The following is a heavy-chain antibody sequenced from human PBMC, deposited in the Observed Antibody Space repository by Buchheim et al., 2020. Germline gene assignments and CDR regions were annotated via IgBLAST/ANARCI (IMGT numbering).Heavy chain of an antibody. D-gene: IGHD2-2*01. V-gene: IGHV1-8*01. J-gene: IGHJ6*02. CDR2: MNPNSGNT. CDR1: GYTFTSYD. Sequence: QVQLVQSGAEVKKPGASVKVSCKASGYTFTSYDINWVRQATGQGLEWMGWMNPNSGNTGYAQKFQGRVTMTRNTSINTAYMELSSLRSEDTAVYYCARDRVVPAAIHYYYYGMDVWGQGTT. CDR3: ARDRVVPAAIHYYYYGMDV.